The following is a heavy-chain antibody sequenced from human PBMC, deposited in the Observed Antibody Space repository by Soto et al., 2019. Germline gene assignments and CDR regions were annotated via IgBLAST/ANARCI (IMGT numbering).Heavy chain of an antibody. D-gene: IGHD5-18*01. CDR3: ARAPSYGYGVYFDY. J-gene: IGHJ4*02. Sequence: QVQLQESGPGLVKPSETLSLTCTVSGGSISSYYWSWIQQPPGKGLEWIGYIYYSGSTNYNPSLKSRVTISVDTSKNQFSLKLSSVTAADTAVYYCARAPSYGYGVYFDYWGQGTLVTVSS. CDR1: GGSISSYY. CDR2: IYYSGST. V-gene: IGHV4-59*01.